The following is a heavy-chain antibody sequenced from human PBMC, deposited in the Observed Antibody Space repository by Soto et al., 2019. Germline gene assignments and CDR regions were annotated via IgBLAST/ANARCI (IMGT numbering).Heavy chain of an antibody. V-gene: IGHV1-8*01. D-gene: IGHD5-12*01. Sequence: VQLVQSGAEVKKPGASVKVSCRASGYTISSYDINWVRQAPGQGLEWMGWMSPGSGDTGYAPSFQGRGAMTRNISINTAYLELTSLTPEDTGVYFCARDIMAPWGQGTLVTVSA. CDR3: ARDIMAP. CDR1: GYTISSYD. J-gene: IGHJ5*02. CDR2: MSPGSGDT.